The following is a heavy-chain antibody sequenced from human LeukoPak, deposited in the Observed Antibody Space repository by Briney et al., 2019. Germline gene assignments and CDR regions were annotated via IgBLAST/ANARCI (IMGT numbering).Heavy chain of an antibody. D-gene: IGHD2-2*01. CDR2: IYYSGST. CDR3: ARDAGYCSSTSCHNWFDP. J-gene: IGHJ5*02. Sequence: SETLSLTCTASGGSISSSSYYWGWIRQPPGKGLEWIGGIYYSGSTYYNPSLKSRVTISVDTSKNQFSLKLSSVTAADTAVYYCARDAGYCSSTSCHNWFDPWGQGTLVTVSS. V-gene: IGHV4-39*07. CDR1: GGSISSSSYY.